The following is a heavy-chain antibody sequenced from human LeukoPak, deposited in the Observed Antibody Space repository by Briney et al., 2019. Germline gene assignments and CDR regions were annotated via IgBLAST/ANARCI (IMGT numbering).Heavy chain of an antibody. Sequence: PGGSLRLSCAASGFIFSDYSMNWVRQAPGKGLEWISYIGISSGNTKYADSVKGRFTISGDNAKNSLYLQMNSLRVEDTAVYYCARDHNYAFDNWGQGTLVTVYS. J-gene: IGHJ4*02. D-gene: IGHD1-1*01. CDR3: ARDHNYAFDN. CDR1: GFIFSDYS. V-gene: IGHV3-48*04. CDR2: IGISSGNT.